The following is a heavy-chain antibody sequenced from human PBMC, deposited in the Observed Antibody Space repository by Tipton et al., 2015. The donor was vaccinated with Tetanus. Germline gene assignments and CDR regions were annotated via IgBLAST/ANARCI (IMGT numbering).Heavy chain of an antibody. CDR3: ARGPYYPTYFDI. J-gene: IGHJ2*01. D-gene: IGHD1-26*01. CDR1: GGSVTRGSYY. CDR2: YFYRGNT. Sequence: TLSLTCTVSGGSVTRGSYYWNWIRQPPGKGLEWIGYYFYRGNTSYLPSLKSRVAISVDTTKNQVSLQLNSVTAADTAVYYCARGPYYPTYFDIWGRGTLVTVSS. V-gene: IGHV4-61*01.